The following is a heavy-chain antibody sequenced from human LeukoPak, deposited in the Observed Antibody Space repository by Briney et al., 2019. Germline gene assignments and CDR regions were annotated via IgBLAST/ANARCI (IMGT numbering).Heavy chain of an antibody. J-gene: IGHJ4*02. Sequence: ASVKVSSKASGYTFTSFGISWVRQAPGEGLEWVGWVSASNGHTNYAQKFKGRVTMTTDTSTTTAFMDLRSLTSDDTAVYYCARDHSNSDREFAFWGQGTLVTVSS. V-gene: IGHV1-18*01. D-gene: IGHD1/OR15-1a*01. CDR3: ARDHSNSDREFAF. CDR2: VSASNGHT. CDR1: GYTFTSFG.